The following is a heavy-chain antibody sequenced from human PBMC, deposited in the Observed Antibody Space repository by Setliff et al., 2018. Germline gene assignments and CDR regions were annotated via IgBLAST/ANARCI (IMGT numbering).Heavy chain of an antibody. CDR3: ARDADYYDTRENPIFDH. D-gene: IGHD3-22*01. CDR2: INTHNGDT. Sequence: ASVKVSCKASGYSFTSYGISWVRQAPGQGLEWMGYINTHNGDTYYAQKLQVRVTMTTDTSTSTAYMELRSLRADDTAVYYCARDADYYDTRENPIFDHWGQGTLVTVSS. CDR1: GYSFTSYG. V-gene: IGHV1-18*01. J-gene: IGHJ4*02.